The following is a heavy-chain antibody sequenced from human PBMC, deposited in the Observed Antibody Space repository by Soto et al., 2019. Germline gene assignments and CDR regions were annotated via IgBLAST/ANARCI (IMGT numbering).Heavy chain of an antibody. Sequence: AVVSLRLSCSASGFTFSIHCMHWFRQAPGKGLEWVAVINYDGSKKYYADSVKGRFTISRDDAKNTLYLQMNSLRAEDTAVYYCARNGEDLEWLSFDEWGQGNMVTV. D-gene: IGHD3-3*01. CDR1: GFTFSIHC. CDR2: INYDGSKK. CDR3: ARNGEDLEWLSFDE. J-gene: IGHJ4*02. V-gene: IGHV3-33*01.